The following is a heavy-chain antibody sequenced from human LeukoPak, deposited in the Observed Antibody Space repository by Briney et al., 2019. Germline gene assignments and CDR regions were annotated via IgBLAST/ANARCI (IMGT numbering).Heavy chain of an antibody. CDR3: TRGPEYVVRGQRKTHFDY. D-gene: IGHD3-10*01. CDR2: IIPIFGTA. J-gene: IGHJ4*02. CDR1: GGTFSSYA. Sequence: SVKVSCKASGGTFSSYAISWVRQAPGQGLEWMGGIIPIFGTANYAQKLQGRVTITTDESTSTAYMELSSLRSEDTAVYYCTRGPEYVVRGQRKTHFDYWGQGTLVTGSS. V-gene: IGHV1-69*05.